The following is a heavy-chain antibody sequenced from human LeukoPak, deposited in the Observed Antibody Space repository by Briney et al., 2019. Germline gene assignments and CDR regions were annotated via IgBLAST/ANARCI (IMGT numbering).Heavy chain of an antibody. CDR1: EDSASSNIAA. Sequence: SQTLSLTCAISEDSASSNIAAWNWIRQSPSRGLEWLGRTYYRSRWYYDYALSVRSRITINPDTSKNQFSLQLNSVTPEDTAVYYCARDVSWRIDYWGQGTLVTVSS. CDR2: TYYRSRWYY. CDR3: ARDVSWRIDY. J-gene: IGHJ4*02. V-gene: IGHV6-1*01. D-gene: IGHD6-13*01.